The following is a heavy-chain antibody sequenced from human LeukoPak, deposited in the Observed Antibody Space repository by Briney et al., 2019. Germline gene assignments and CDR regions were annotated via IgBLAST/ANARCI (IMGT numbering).Heavy chain of an antibody. J-gene: IGHJ4*02. CDR1: GFTFSSYC. CDR2: VTSSGGST. Sequence: GGALRLSCAASGFTFSSYCMSWVRLAPGKGLEWVSGVTSSGGSTYYADSVKGRFTISRDNSKNTLYLQMNSLRAEDTAVYYCAKRLGVGANYFDYWGQGTLVTVSS. CDR3: AKRLGVGANYFDY. V-gene: IGHV3-23*01. D-gene: IGHD1-26*01.